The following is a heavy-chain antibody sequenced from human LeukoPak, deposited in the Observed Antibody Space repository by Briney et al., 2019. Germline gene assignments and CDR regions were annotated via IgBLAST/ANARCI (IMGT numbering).Heavy chain of an antibody. Sequence: GGSLRLSCAASGFTFSTYDMNWVRQAPGKGLEWVSYISGTGNTIYYADSVKGRFTVSRDNAKNSLYLQMNSLRAEDTAIYYCAKALRRFGETFDYWGQGTVVTVSS. V-gene: IGHV3-48*03. J-gene: IGHJ4*01. CDR3: AKALRRFGETFDY. D-gene: IGHD3-16*01. CDR1: GFTFSTYD. CDR2: ISGTGNTI.